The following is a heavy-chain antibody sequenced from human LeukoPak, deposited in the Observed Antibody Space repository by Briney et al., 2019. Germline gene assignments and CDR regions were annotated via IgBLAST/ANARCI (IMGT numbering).Heavy chain of an antibody. CDR3: AGSETVQLYYFDY. V-gene: IGHV4-59*01. Sequence: SETLSLTCTVSGGSISSYYWSWIRQPPGKGLEWSGYIYYSGSTNYNPSLKSRVTISVDTSKNQFSLKLSSVTAADTAVYYCAGSETVQLYYFDYWGQGTLVSVSS. D-gene: IGHD1-1*01. CDR2: IYYSGST. J-gene: IGHJ4*02. CDR1: GGSISSYY.